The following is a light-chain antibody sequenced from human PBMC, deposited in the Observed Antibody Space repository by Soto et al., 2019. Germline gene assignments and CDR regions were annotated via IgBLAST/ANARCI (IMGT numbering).Light chain of an antibody. CDR1: TSDVGAYNY. J-gene: IGLJ3*02. Sequence: QSVLTQPASVSGSPGQSITISCTGTTSDVGAYNYVSWFQQHPGNAPKLLIYEVSDRPSGVSYRFSGSKSGNTASLTISGLQAEDEADYYCTSYTSTTTWVFGGGTKVTVL. V-gene: IGLV2-14*01. CDR3: TSYTSTTTWV. CDR2: EVS.